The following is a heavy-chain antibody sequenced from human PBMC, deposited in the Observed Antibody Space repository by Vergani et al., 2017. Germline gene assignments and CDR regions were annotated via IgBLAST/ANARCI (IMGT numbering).Heavy chain of an antibody. D-gene: IGHD1-7*01. CDR2: INPNSGDT. Sequence: QVQLVQSGAEVKEPGASVKVSCKAPGYTFTGYYMHWVRQAPGQGLEWMGWINPNSGDTNYAQKFQGRVTMTRDTSISTAYMELSRLRSDDTAVYYCARVENYDAFDIWGQGTMVTVSS. CDR1: GYTFTGYY. J-gene: IGHJ3*02. V-gene: IGHV1-2*02. CDR3: ARVENYDAFDI.